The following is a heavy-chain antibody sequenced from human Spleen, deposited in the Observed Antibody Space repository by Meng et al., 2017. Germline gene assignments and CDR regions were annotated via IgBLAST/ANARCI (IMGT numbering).Heavy chain of an antibody. CDR3: ARQEGAFDY. V-gene: IGHV6-1*01. J-gene: IGHJ4*02. CDR2: TNYRSKWYN. CDR1: GDSVSTTSAT. Sequence: QVQLQLSGPGLVKLSQTRPPTCAISGDSVSTTSATWNWIRQSPSGGLEWLGRTNYRSKWYNDYAVSVKSRITINPDTSKNQFSLQLNSVTPEDTAVYYCARQEGAFDYWGQGTLVTVSS. D-gene: IGHD3-16*01.